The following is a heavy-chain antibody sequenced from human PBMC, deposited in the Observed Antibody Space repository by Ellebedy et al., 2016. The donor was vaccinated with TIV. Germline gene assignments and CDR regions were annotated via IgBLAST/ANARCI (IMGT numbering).Heavy chain of an antibody. Sequence: GESLKISXAASGFTFSSYWMHWVRQAPGKGLVWVSRINSDGSSTSYADSVKGRFTISRDNAKNTLYLQMNSLRAEDTAVYYCATHGGDSGYDFGYWGQGTLVTVSS. V-gene: IGHV3-74*01. CDR1: GFTFSSYW. D-gene: IGHD5-12*01. J-gene: IGHJ4*02. CDR3: ATHGGDSGYDFGY. CDR2: INSDGSST.